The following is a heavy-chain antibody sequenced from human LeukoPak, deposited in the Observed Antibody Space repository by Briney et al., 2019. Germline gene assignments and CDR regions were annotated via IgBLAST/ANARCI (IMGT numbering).Heavy chain of an antibody. J-gene: IGHJ4*02. Sequence: HPGGSSRLSCAASGFTFRSYWMHWVRQAPGKGLVWVSRINSDGSSTSYADSVKGRFTISRDNAKNTLYLQMNSLRAEDTAVYYCARDPTDSGSYDWGQGTLVTVSS. V-gene: IGHV3-74*01. CDR1: GFTFRSYW. D-gene: IGHD1-26*01. CDR2: INSDGSST. CDR3: ARDPTDSGSYD.